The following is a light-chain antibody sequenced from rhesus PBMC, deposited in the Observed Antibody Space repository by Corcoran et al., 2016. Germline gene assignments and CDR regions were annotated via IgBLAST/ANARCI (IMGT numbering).Light chain of an antibody. V-gene: IGKV1-69*01. CDR1: QGISNW. CDR2: RAS. CDR3: QQHDNSPGT. J-gene: IGKJ1*01. Sequence: DIQMTQSPSSLSASVGDRVTITCRASQGISNWLAWYTQKPGKAPKLLIYRASNLETGVPSRFSGSGSGTAFTLTISSMQPEDIATYYCQQHDNSPGTFGQGTKVEIK.